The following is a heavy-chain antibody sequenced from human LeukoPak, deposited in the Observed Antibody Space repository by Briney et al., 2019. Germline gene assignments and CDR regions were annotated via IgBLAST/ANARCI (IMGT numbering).Heavy chain of an antibody. CDR3: ARDSGWELQQFYFDH. CDR1: GYTFRSYS. V-gene: IGHV1-18*04. CDR2: ISPSNCNT. D-gene: IGHD1-26*01. Sequence: SVTVSCKASGYTFRSYSISWVRQAPGQGLEWMGWISPSNCNTNYAQKLQDRVPMTTDTSTRTVYMELRSLRSDDTAVYYCARDSGWELQQFYFDHWGRGT. J-gene: IGHJ4*02.